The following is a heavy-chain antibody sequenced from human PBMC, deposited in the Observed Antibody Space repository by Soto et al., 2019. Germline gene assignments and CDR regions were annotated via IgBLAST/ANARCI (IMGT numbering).Heavy chain of an antibody. J-gene: IGHJ4*02. CDR1: GFTFSNYD. CDR3: AKRDCSSNGYNVGAPAFGY. V-gene: IGHV3-23*01. Sequence: EVQLLESGGGLVQPGGSLRLSCASSGFTFSNYDMTWVRLAPGKGLEWVSSISGSGGGTFYADSVRGRFTISRDTSKNTRFLQMNSLRAEDTAVYYGAKRDCSSNGYNVGAPAFGYWGQGTLVSVSS. CDR2: ISGSGGGT. D-gene: IGHD2-2*01.